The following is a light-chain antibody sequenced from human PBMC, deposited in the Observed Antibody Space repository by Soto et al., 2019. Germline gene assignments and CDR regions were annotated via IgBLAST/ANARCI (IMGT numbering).Light chain of an antibody. V-gene: IGKV3-20*01. J-gene: IGKJ4*01. Sequence: EIVLTQSPGTLSLSPGERATLSCRASQSVTSSYLAWYQQQPGQAPRLLIYGASSRATGIPDRFSGSGSGTDFTLTISRLEPEDFVVYYCQQYGRSFTFGGGTKVEIK. CDR2: GAS. CDR3: QQYGRSFT. CDR1: QSVTSSY.